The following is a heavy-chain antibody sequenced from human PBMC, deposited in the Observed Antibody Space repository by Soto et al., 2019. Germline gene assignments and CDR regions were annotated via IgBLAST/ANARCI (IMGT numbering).Heavy chain of an antibody. V-gene: IGHV3-21*01. CDR2: ISSSSSYI. D-gene: IGHD1-20*01. CDR3: ARNSITGTSEIDY. CDR1: GFTFSSYS. J-gene: IGHJ4*02. Sequence: PGGSLRLSCAASGFTFSSYSMNWVRQAPGKGLEWVSSISSSSSYIYYADSVKGRFTISRDNAKNSLYLQMNSLRAEDTAVYYCARNSITGTSEIDYWGQGTLVTVSS.